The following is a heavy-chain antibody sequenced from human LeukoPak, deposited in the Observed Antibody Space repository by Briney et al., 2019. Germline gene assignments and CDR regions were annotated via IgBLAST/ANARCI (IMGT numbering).Heavy chain of an antibody. J-gene: IGHJ3*02. V-gene: IGHV1-18*01. D-gene: IGHD1-20*01. CDR2: ISPYTGDT. Sequence: GASVKVSCKASGYTFTNYGVSWVRQAPGQGLEWMGWISPYTGDTNYARNLRDRVTMTTDTSTTTAYMEVRSLRSDDTAVYYCARGPPKYNYAFDIWGQGTMVTVSS. CDR1: GYTFTNYG. CDR3: ARGPPKYNYAFDI.